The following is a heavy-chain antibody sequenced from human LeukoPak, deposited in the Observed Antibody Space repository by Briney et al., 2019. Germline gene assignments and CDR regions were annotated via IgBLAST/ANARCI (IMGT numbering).Heavy chain of an antibody. CDR2: ISDSGGRT. CDR1: GITLSNYG. V-gene: IGHV3-23*01. D-gene: IGHD3-22*01. Sequence: GGSLRLSCAVSGITLSNYGMSWVRQAPGKGLEWVAGISDSGGRTNYADSVKGRFTISRDNSRNTLYLQMNSLRAEDTAVYFCAKRGVVIRVILVGFHKEAYYFDSWGQGALVTVSS. J-gene: IGHJ4*02. CDR3: AKRGVVIRVILVGFHKEAYYFDS.